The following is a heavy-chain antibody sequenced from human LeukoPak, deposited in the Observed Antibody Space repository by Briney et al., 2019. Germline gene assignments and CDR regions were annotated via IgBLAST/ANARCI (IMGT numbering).Heavy chain of an antibody. CDR3: VWLGELGAFDI. Sequence: GGSLRLSCAASGFTFSDHYMDWVRQAPGKGLEWVGRTRNEANSYTTEYAAAVKGRFTISRNDSKNSLYLQMNSLRTEDTAVYYCVWLGELGAFDIWGQGTMVTVSS. CDR2: TRNEANSYTT. CDR1: GFTFSDHY. V-gene: IGHV3-72*01. D-gene: IGHD3-10*01. J-gene: IGHJ3*02.